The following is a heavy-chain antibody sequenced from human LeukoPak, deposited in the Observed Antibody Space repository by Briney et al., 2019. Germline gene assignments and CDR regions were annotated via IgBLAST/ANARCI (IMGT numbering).Heavy chain of an antibody. CDR1: GFPFSIYE. Sequence: GGSLLLSCAVSGFPFSIYEMNWVRQAPGKGLEWVSNIHSSGTIKYYADSVKGRFSISRDNAKSSLYLQMNSLRVEDTAVYYCALLAVASDFDYWGQGALVTVSS. D-gene: IGHD6-19*01. J-gene: IGHJ4*02. CDR2: IHSSGTIK. CDR3: ALLAVASDFDY. V-gene: IGHV3-48*03.